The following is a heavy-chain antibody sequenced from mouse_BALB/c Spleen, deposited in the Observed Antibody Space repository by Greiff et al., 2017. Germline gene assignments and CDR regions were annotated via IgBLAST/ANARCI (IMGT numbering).Heavy chain of an antibody. D-gene: IGHD2-10*01. J-gene: IGHJ3*01. CDR1: GYTFTSYW. V-gene: IGHV1-69*02. CDR3: TRAYYGLAY. Sequence: QVQLKQPGAELVRPGASVKLSCKASGYTFTSYWINWVKQRPGQGLEWIGNIYPSDSYTNYNQKFKDKATLTVDKSSSTAYMQLSSPTSEDSAVYYCTRAYYGLAYWGQGTLVTVSA. CDR2: IYPSDSYT.